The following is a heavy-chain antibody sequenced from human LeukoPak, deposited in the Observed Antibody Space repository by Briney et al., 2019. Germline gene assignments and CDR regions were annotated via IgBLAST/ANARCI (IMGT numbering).Heavy chain of an antibody. CDR1: GGTFSSHV. V-gene: IGHV1-69*05. Sequence: GASVKVSCKASGGTFSSHVISWVRQAPGQGLEWMGGIIPIFGTANHAQKFQGRVTITRNTSISTAYMELSSLRSEDTAVYYCARGRHSSGWYKVGGGDYWGQGTLVTVSS. CDR2: IIPIFGTA. J-gene: IGHJ4*02. D-gene: IGHD6-19*01. CDR3: ARGRHSSGWYKVGGGDY.